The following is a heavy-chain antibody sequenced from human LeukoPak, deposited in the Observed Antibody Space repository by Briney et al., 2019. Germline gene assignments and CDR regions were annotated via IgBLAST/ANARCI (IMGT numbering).Heavy chain of an antibody. Sequence: LAGGSLRLSCAASGFTFSSYEMNWVRQAPGKGLEWVSYISSSGSIIYYADSVKGRFTISRDNAKNSLYLQMNSLRAEDTAVYYCAELGITMIGGVWGKGTTVTISS. CDR2: ISSSGSII. CDR1: GFTFSSYE. D-gene: IGHD3-10*02. V-gene: IGHV3-48*03. J-gene: IGHJ6*04. CDR3: AELGITMIGGV.